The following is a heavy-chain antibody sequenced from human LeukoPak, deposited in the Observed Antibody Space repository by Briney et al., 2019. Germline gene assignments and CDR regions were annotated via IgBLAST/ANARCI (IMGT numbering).Heavy chain of an antibody. J-gene: IGHJ3*02. D-gene: IGHD4-11*01. Sequence: KFQGRVTITGDTSASTAYMELSSLRSEDTAVYYCARVGYSSSVDAFDIWGQGTMVTVSS. V-gene: IGHV1-3*01. CDR3: ARVGYSSSVDAFDI.